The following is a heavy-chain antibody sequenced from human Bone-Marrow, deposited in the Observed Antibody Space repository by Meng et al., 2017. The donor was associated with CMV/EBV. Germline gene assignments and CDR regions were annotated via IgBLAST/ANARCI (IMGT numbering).Heavy chain of an antibody. J-gene: IGHJ4*02. V-gene: IGHV3-7*01. CDR2: IKQDGSEK. D-gene: IGHD5-12*01. Sequence: GGSLRLSCAASGFTFSSYSMNWVRQAPGKGLEWVANIKQDGSEKYYVDSVKGRFTISRDNAKNSLYLQMNSLRAEDTAVYYCARGATPDYWGQGTLVTVSS. CDR3: ARGATPDY. CDR1: GFTFSSYS.